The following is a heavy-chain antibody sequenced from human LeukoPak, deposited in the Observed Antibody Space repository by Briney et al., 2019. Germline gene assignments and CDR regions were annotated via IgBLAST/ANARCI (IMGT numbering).Heavy chain of an antibody. V-gene: IGHV3-23*01. CDR2: ISGSGGST. CDR1: GFTFSSYA. CDR3: ARDGGSGSYYNYGY. D-gene: IGHD3-10*01. J-gene: IGHJ4*02. Sequence: PGGSLRLSCAASGFTFSSYAMSWVRQAPGKGLGWVSAISGSGGSTYYADSVKGRFTISRDNSKNTLYLQMNSLRAEDTAVYYCARDGGSGSYYNYGYWGQGTLVTVSS.